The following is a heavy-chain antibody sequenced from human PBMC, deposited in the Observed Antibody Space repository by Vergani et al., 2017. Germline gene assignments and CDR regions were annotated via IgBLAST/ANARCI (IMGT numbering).Heavy chain of an antibody. J-gene: IGHJ4*02. CDR2: IWSKPYGGTT. V-gene: IGHV3-49*04. Sequence: EVHLVESGGGLVQPGRSLRLSCSGSGFTLGDYAMTWVRQAPGKGLEWVAFIWSKPYGGTTEYAASVKGRFTISRDESKSIAYQQMSSLKAEDTAVYYCTRDRLYDSYAYFDYWRQGTLVTVSP. CDR3: TRDRLYDSYAYFDY. D-gene: IGHD3-16*01. CDR1: GFTLGDYA.